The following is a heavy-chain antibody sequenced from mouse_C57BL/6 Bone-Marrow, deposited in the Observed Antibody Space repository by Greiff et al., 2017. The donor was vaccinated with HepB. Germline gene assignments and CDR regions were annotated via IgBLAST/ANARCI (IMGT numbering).Heavy chain of an antibody. CDR2: ISSGGDYI. CDR1: GFTFSSYA. D-gene: IGHD2-1*01. Sequence: EVMLVESGAGLVKPGGSLKLSCAASGFTFSSYAMSWVRQTPEKRLEWVAYISSGGDYIYYADTVKGRFTISRDNARNTLYLQMSSLKSEDTAMYYCTRDRGNYNAMDYWGQGTSVTVSS. CDR3: TRDRGNYNAMDY. V-gene: IGHV5-9-1*02. J-gene: IGHJ4*01.